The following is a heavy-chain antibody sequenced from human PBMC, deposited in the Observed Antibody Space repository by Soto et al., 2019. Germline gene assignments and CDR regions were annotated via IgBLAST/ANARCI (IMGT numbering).Heavy chain of an antibody. CDR2: MSYSGSA. D-gene: IGHD5-12*01. CDR3: ASKRWLQAYFDY. Sequence: SSETLSLTGTVSGGSISNSSYYWGWIRQPPGKGLEWIGSMSYSGSAFYSPSLKSRVTISGDTSKNQCSLKLSSVTAADTAIYYCASKRWLQAYFDYWGQGTLVTVS. V-gene: IGHV4-39*01. CDR1: GGSISNSSYY. J-gene: IGHJ4*02.